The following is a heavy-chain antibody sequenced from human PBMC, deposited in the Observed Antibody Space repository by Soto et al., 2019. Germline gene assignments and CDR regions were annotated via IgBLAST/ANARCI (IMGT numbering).Heavy chain of an antibody. CDR2: INAGNGNT. CDR3: AREGQAPYYYYGMDV. CDR1: GYTFTSYA. V-gene: IGHV1-3*01. J-gene: IGHJ6*02. Sequence: GSVKVSCKACGYTFTSYAMHWVRQAPGQRLERMGWINAGNGNTKYAEKFQGRVTMTTDTSTCTAHMELRSLRSDDTAVYYCAREGQAPYYYYGMDVWGQGTAVTVSS.